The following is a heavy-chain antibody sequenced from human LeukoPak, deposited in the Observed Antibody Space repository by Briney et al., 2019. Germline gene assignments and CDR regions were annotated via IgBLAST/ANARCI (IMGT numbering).Heavy chain of an antibody. Sequence: GASVKVSCKASGYTFTSYYMHWVRQAPGQGLEWMGIINPSGGSTSYAQIFRGRVTMTRDTSTSTVYMELSSLRPEDTAVYYCARGRLPYCGGDCFSGYFDYRGQGALVTVSS. D-gene: IGHD2-21*02. CDR1: GYTFTSYY. V-gene: IGHV1-46*01. CDR2: INPSGGST. CDR3: ARGRLPYCGGDCFSGYFDY. J-gene: IGHJ4*02.